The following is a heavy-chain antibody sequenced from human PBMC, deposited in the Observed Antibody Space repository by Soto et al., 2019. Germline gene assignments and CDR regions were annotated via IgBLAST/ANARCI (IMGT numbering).Heavy chain of an antibody. Sequence: PGGSLRLSCAASGFTFISYGMHWVRQAPCKGLEWVAVIWYDGSNKYYADSVKGRFTISRDNSKNTLYLQMNSLRAEDTAVYYCAVDYGDYVDYYYGMDVWGQGTTVTVSS. CDR3: AVDYGDYVDYYYGMDV. V-gene: IGHV3-33*01. CDR2: IWYDGSNK. CDR1: GFTFISYG. D-gene: IGHD4-17*01. J-gene: IGHJ6*02.